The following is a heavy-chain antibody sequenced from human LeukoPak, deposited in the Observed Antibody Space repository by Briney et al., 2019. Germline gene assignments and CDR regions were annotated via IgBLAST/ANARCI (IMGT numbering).Heavy chain of an antibody. CDR1: GGTFSSYA. J-gene: IGHJ5*02. D-gene: IGHD2-15*01. V-gene: IGHV1-69*04. Sequence: SVKVSCKASGGTFSSYAISWVRQAPGQGLEWMGRIIPIFGIANYAQKFQGRVTNTADKSTSAAYMELSSLRSEDTAVYYCAKDGYCSAGSCSLGWFDPWGQGTLVTVSS. CDR3: AKDGYCSAGSCSLGWFDP. CDR2: IIPIFGIA.